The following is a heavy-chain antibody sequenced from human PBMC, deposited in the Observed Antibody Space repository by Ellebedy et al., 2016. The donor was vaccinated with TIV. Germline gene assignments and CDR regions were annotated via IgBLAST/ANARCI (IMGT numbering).Heavy chain of an antibody. Sequence: GESLKISXAASGFTFSGYAMSWVRQAPGKGLEWVSLISGHGTSTYYADSVKGRFTISRDNSKNTLYLQMNSRRAEDTAVYYCVKGGFIIVVPAAMGYNWFDPWGQGTLVTVSS. J-gene: IGHJ5*02. CDR1: GFTFSGYA. CDR2: ISGHGTST. D-gene: IGHD2-2*01. V-gene: IGHV3-23*01. CDR3: VKGGFIIVVPAAMGYNWFDP.